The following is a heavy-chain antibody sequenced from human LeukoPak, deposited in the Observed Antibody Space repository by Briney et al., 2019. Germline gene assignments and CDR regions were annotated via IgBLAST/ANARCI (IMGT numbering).Heavy chain of an antibody. CDR2: I. CDR1: GFTFSSYE. D-gene: IGHD3-9*01. V-gene: IGHV3-21*01. CDR3: ARTYYDILTGYNPYFDY. J-gene: IGHJ4*02. Sequence: GGSLRLSCAASGFTFSSYEMNWVRQAPGKGLEWVSSIVKGRFTISRDNAKNSLYLQMNSLRAEDTAVYYCARTYYDILTGYNPYFDYWGQGTLVTVSS.